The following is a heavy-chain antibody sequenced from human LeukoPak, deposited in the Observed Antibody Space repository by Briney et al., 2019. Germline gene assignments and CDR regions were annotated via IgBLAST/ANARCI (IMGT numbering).Heavy chain of an antibody. D-gene: IGHD6-19*01. CDR2: ISAYNGNT. Sequence: GASVKVSCKASGYTFTNFGISWVRQAPGQGPEWMGWISAYNGNTNYAQSLQDRVTMTTDTSTSTAYMELRSLRSDDTAVYFCVRVSSGWYGREDYWGQGTLVTVSS. J-gene: IGHJ4*02. V-gene: IGHV1-18*01. CDR3: VRVSSGWYGREDY. CDR1: GYTFTNFG.